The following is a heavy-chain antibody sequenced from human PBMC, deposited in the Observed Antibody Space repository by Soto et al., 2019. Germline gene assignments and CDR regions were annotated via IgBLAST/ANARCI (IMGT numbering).Heavy chain of an antibody. D-gene: IGHD6-6*01. CDR1: GGSFSDYY. CDR3: EKYSRRSCFAY. Sequence: QVQLLQAWAGLWKPSETLSLTCAVYGGSFSDYYWSWIRQPPGKGLEWIGEINHRGSTNYNPSLKSRVTISVDTAKHQFSLKPSSVTAADTAVYYCEKYSRRSCFAYWGDGNLVTVS. CDR2: INHRGST. V-gene: IGHV4-34*01. J-gene: IGHJ4*01.